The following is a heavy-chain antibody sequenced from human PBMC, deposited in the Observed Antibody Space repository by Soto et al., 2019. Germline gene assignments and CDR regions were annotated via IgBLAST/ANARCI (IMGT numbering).Heavy chain of an antibody. CDR2: ISSSSSYI. D-gene: IGHD2-15*01. CDR3: ERACSPNKHGTLAATQYFFDY. Sequence: GGSLRLSCAASGFTFSSYSMNWVRQAPGKGLEWVSSISSSSSYIYYADSVKGRFTISRDNAKNSLYLQMNSLSADDTTVYYCERACSPNKHGTLAATQYFFDYWGQGTLVTVSS. J-gene: IGHJ4*02. CDR1: GFTFSSYS. V-gene: IGHV3-21*01.